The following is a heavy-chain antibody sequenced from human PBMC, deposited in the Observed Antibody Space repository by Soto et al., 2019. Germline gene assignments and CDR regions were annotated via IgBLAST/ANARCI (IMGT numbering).Heavy chain of an antibody. CDR2: INHSGST. CDR3: ARGRYCSGGGCYSKVFQH. Sequence: SETLSLTCAVYGGSLSDYYWSWIRQPPGKGLEWIGEINHSGSTNYNPSLKSRVTISVDTSKNQFSLKLISVTAADTAVYYCARGRYCSGGGCYSKVFQHWGQGTLVTVSS. D-gene: IGHD2-15*01. CDR1: GGSLSDYY. V-gene: IGHV4-34*01. J-gene: IGHJ1*01.